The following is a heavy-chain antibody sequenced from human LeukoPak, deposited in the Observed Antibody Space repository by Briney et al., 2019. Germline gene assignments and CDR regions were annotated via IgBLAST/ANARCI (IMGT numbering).Heavy chain of an antibody. CDR1: GFTFRSYW. Sequence: GGSLRLSCAASGFTFRSYWMHWVRQAPGKGLVWVSRINSDGSSTSYADSVKGRFTISRDNAKNTLYLQMNSLRAEDTAVYYCARTRLDYGMDVWGQGTTVTVSS. J-gene: IGHJ6*02. CDR2: INSDGSST. D-gene: IGHD5-12*01. V-gene: IGHV3-74*01. CDR3: ARTRLDYGMDV.